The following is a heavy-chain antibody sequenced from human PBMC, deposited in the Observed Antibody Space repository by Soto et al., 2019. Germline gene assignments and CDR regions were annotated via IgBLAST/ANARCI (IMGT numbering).Heavy chain of an antibody. CDR3: ARLALLGDRPYYFDY. D-gene: IGHD2-21*02. V-gene: IGHV1-69*01. CDR1: GGTFSSYA. J-gene: IGHJ4*02. CDR2: IIPIFGTA. Sequence: SVKVSCKASGGTFSSYAISWVRQAPGQGLEWMGGIIPIFGTANYAQKFQGRVTITADESTSTAYMELSSLRSEDTAVYYCARLALLGDRPYYFDYWGQGTLVTVS.